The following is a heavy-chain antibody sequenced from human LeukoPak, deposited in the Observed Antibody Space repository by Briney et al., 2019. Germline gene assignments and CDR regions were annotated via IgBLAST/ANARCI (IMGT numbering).Heavy chain of an antibody. D-gene: IGHD3-22*01. V-gene: IGHV1-2*06. Sequence: ASVKVSCKASGYTFTGYYMHWVRQAPGQGLEWMGRINPNSGGTNYAQKFQGRVTMTRDTSISTAYMELSRLRSDDTAVYYCARELSDPYYYDSSGYGYWGQGTLVTVSS. CDR3: ARELSDPYYYDSSGYGY. J-gene: IGHJ4*02. CDR1: GYTFTGYY. CDR2: INPNSGGT.